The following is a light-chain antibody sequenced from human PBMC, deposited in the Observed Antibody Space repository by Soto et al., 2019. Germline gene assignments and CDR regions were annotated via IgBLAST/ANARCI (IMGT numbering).Light chain of an antibody. J-gene: IGKJ5*01. V-gene: IGKV3-20*01. CDR1: QSVSSNY. CDR3: QQYGRSPPIT. CDR2: GAS. Sequence: EIVLTQSPGTLSLSPGERATLFCMASQSVSSNYLAWYQQKPGQAPRLLIYGASSRATGIPDRFSGSGSGTDFALTISRLEPEDFAVYYCQQYGRSPPITFGQGTRLEIK.